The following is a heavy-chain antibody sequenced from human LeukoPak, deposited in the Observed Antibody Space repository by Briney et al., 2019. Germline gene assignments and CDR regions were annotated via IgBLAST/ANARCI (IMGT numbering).Heavy chain of an antibody. Sequence: SETLSLTCTVSGGSISSYYGSWIRQPPGKGLEWIGYIYYSGSTNYNPSLKSRVTISVDTSRNQFSLKLSSVTAADTAVYYCARIIPSVVVTAPRGLFDPWGQGTPVTVSS. J-gene: IGHJ5*02. D-gene: IGHD2-21*02. CDR1: GGSISSYY. CDR3: ARIIPSVVVTAPRGLFDP. V-gene: IGHV4-59*01. CDR2: IYYSGST.